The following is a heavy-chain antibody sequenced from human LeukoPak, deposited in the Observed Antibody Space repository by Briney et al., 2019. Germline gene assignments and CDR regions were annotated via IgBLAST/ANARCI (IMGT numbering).Heavy chain of an antibody. CDR3: GKDCGGTPPN. J-gene: IGHJ4*02. CDR2: IHHSGNT. Sequence: SETLSLTCSVSGDSISSSGYYWDWIRQPPGKGLEWIGSIHHSGNTNYNPSLKSRVTISADMSKNQFSLKVNSVTAADAAVYFCGKDCGGTPPNRARETLATAPS. CDR1: GDSISSSGYY. D-gene: IGHD3-16*01. V-gene: IGHV4-39*07.